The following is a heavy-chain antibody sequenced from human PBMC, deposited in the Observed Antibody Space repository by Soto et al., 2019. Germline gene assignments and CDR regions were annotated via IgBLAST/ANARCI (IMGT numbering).Heavy chain of an antibody. Sequence: PGGSLRLSCTASGFTFGDYAMIWFRQAPGKGLEWVGFIRSKAYGGTTEYAASVKGRFTISRDDSKSIAYLQMNSLKTEDTAVYYCTRVIVVVVAATPFDYWGQGT. J-gene: IGHJ4*02. CDR1: GFTFGDYA. CDR3: TRVIVVVVAATPFDY. D-gene: IGHD2-15*01. CDR2: IRSKAYGGTT. V-gene: IGHV3-49*03.